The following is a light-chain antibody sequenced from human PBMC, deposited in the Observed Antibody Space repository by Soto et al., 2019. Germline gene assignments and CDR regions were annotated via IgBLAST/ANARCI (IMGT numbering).Light chain of an antibody. CDR1: SSNIGSAYD. CDR3: QSYDSSLSGVV. Sequence: QSVLTQPPSVSGAPGQRVTISCTGSSSNIGSAYDVNWYQQLPGTAPKLLIYGNTNRPSGVPDRFSGSRSGTSASLAITGLQADDEADYYCQSYDSSLSGVVFGGGTKLTVL. J-gene: IGLJ2*01. CDR2: GNT. V-gene: IGLV1-40*01.